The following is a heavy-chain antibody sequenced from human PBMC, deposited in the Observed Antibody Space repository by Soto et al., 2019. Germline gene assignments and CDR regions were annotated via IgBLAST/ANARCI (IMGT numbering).Heavy chain of an antibody. D-gene: IGHD6-19*01. Sequence: EVQLLESGGGLVQPGGSLRLSCAASGFTFSTYAMNWVRQAPGKGLEWVSGISGSGDSTYYADSVKGRFTVSRDNSKNTLYLQMSSLRAEDTAVFYCAKERGSGWSFDYWGQGTLVTVSS. CDR2: ISGSGDST. J-gene: IGHJ4*02. V-gene: IGHV3-23*01. CDR1: GFTFSTYA. CDR3: AKERGSGWSFDY.